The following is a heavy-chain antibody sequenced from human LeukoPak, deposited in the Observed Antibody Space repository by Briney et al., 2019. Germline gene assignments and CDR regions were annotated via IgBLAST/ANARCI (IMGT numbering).Heavy chain of an antibody. CDR1: GFTFSDYY. D-gene: IGHD3-3*01. J-gene: IGHJ4*02. Sequence: PGGSLRLSCAASGFTFSDYYMSWIRQAPGKGLEWVSYISSSGSTIYYADSVKGRFTISRDNSKNTLYLQMNSLRAEDTAVYYCAKDSGGVAINVSLDYWGQGTLVTVSS. CDR2: ISSSGSTI. CDR3: AKDSGGVAINVSLDY. V-gene: IGHV3-11*04.